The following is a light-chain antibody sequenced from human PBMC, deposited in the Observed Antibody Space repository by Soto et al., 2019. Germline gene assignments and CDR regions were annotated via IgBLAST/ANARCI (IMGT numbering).Light chain of an antibody. J-gene: IGLJ2*01. CDR2: EVS. Sequence: QSVLTQPASVSGSPGQSITISCTGTSSDIGAYKYVSWYQQHPGKAPKLMIYEVSKRPSGVSNRFYGSKSGNTASLTISGLQAEDEADYHCSSYTSSSTLVIFGGGTKLTVL. V-gene: IGLV2-14*01. CDR1: SSDIGAYKY. CDR3: SSYTSSSTLVI.